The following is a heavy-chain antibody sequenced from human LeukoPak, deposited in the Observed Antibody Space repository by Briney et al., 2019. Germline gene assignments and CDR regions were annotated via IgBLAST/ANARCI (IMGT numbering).Heavy chain of an antibody. D-gene: IGHD1-1*01. CDR3: ARSGRTAIDY. CDR2: IYYSGST. Sequence: SETLSLTCTVSGGSISSSSYYWGWIRQPPGKGLEWIGSIYYSGSTYYNPSLKSRVTISVDTSKNQFSLKLSSVTAADTAVYYCARSGRTAIDYWGQGTLVTVSS. V-gene: IGHV4-39*01. J-gene: IGHJ4*02. CDR1: GGSISSSSYY.